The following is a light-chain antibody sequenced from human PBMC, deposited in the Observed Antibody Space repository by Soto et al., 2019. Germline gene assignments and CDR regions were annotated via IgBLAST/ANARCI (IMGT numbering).Light chain of an antibody. J-gene: IGLJ1*01. CDR1: SSNIGAGYD. Sequence: HSVLTQTPSVSGAPGQRVTISCTGSSSNIGAGYDVHWYQQLPGTAPKLLIYANSIRPSGVPDRFSGSKSGTSASLAITGLQAEDEADYYCQSYDSSLRGDVFGTGTKLTVL. CDR3: QSYDSSLRGDV. CDR2: ANS. V-gene: IGLV1-40*01.